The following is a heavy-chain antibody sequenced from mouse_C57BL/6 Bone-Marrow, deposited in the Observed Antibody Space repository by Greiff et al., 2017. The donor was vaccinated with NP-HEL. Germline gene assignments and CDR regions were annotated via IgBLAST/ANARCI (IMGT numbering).Heavy chain of an antibody. V-gene: IGHV1-18*01. J-gene: IGHJ2*01. CDR2: INPNNGGT. Sequence: EVKLVESGPELVKPGASVKIPCKASGYTFTDYNMDWVKQSHGKSLEWIGDINPNNGGTIYNQKFKGKATLTVDKSSSTAYMELRSLTSEDTAVYYCARKEENDLYYFDYWGQGTTLTVSS. CDR1: GYTFTDYN. CDR3: ARKEENDLYYFDY.